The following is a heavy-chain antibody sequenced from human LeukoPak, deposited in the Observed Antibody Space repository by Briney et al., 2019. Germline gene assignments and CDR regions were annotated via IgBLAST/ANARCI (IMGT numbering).Heavy chain of an antibody. CDR2: ISSSSSYT. CDR1: GFTFSSYT. V-gene: IGHV3-21*05. J-gene: IGHJ4*02. D-gene: IGHD1-14*01. Sequence: PGGSLRLSCAASGFTFSSYTMNWVRQAPGKGLGWVSYISSSSSYTNYADSVKGRFTISRDNAKNSLYLQMNSLRAEDTAVYYCARDRGRTRGFDYWGQGTLVTVSS. CDR3: ARDRGRTRGFDY.